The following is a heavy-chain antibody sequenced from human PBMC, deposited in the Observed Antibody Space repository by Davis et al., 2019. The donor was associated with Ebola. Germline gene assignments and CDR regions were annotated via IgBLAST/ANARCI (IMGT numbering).Heavy chain of an antibody. Sequence: MPSETLSLTCNVSGGSISSYNWNWIRQPPGKGLEWIGYIHYSGSTNYNPSLRRRVTISVDTAKNQFSLKLSSVTAADTAVYYCARQEGIAAAVPYFDYWGQGTLVTVSS. CDR3: ARQEGIAAAVPYFDY. CDR2: IHYSGST. D-gene: IGHD6-13*01. CDR1: GGSISSYN. V-gene: IGHV4-59*08. J-gene: IGHJ4*02.